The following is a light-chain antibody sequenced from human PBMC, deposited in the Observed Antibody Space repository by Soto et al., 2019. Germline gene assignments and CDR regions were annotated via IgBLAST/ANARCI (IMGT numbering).Light chain of an antibody. CDR1: QDIRSD. CDR2: ATS. J-gene: IGKJ4*01. V-gene: IGKV1-6*01. Sequence: IQMTQFPSSLSASVCDRVTITCRASQDIRSDLGWYQQRPGKAPKLLIYATSSLQGGVPSRFSGSGSGTDFTLTISSLQPEDFATYYCLQDNNYPLTFGGGTKVDIK. CDR3: LQDNNYPLT.